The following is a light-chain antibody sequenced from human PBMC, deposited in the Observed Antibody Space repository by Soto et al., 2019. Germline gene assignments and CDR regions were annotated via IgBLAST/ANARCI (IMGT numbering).Light chain of an antibody. Sequence: DVVLTQTPLSSPVTLGQPASISCRSSQSLVHGDGNTYLSWFQQRPGQPPRLLIYQVSNRFSGGEDRFSGSGAGTDVSLIISRVEAEDVAVYYCVQVAHFPRPFGHGTQVESK. CDR3: VQVAHFPRP. CDR1: QSLVHGDGNTY. V-gene: IGKV2-24*01. CDR2: QVS. J-gene: IGKJ1*01.